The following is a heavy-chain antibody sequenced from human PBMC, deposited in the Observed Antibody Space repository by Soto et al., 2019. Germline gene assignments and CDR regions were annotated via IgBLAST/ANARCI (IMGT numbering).Heavy chain of an antibody. Sequence: QVQLVQSGAEVKKPGASVKVSCKASGYTFTSYDINWVRKATGQGLEWMGWMNPNSGNTGYAQKFQGRVTMTRNTSISTAYMELSSLRSEDTAVYYCARVRITMVRGVIHNWFDPWGQGTLVTVSS. CDR1: GYTFTSYD. CDR2: MNPNSGNT. V-gene: IGHV1-8*01. D-gene: IGHD3-10*01. CDR3: ARVRITMVRGVIHNWFDP. J-gene: IGHJ5*02.